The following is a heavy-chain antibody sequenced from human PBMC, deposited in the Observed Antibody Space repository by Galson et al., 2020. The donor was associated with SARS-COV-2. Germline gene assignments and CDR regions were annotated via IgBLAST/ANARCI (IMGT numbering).Heavy chain of an antibody. CDR2: ISYDGRNK. Sequence: GGSLRLSCAASGFIFSSYSIHWVRQAPSKGLEWVAVISYDGRNKYYADSVKGRFTISRDNSKNTLYLQMNSLRAEDTAVYYCARPLSGSYWAAFDYWGQGTLVTVSS. V-gene: IGHV3-30*04. J-gene: IGHJ4*02. D-gene: IGHD1-26*01. CDR3: ARPLSGSYWAAFDY. CDR1: GFIFSSYS.